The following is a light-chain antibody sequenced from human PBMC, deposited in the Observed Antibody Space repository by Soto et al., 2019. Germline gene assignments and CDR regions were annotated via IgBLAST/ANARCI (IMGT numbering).Light chain of an antibody. V-gene: IGLV2-14*01. Sequence: LAQPASVSGSPGQSITISCTGTSSDVVGYNYVSWYQQHPGKAPKLMIYEVSNRPSGVSTRFSGSKSGNTASLTISGLQADDDADYYCSSFTTTYTRVFGSGTKVTVL. J-gene: IGLJ1*01. CDR2: EVS. CDR3: SSFTTTYTRV. CDR1: SSDVVGYNY.